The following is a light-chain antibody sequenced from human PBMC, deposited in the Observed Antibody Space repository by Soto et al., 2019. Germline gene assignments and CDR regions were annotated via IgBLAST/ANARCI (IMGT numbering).Light chain of an antibody. J-gene: IGKJ2*01. CDR2: QAS. CDR3: QQYNSYSYV. Sequence: DIKMTQSPSTLSASVGDRVTITCRASQSSSAWLAWYQQKPGKAPKLLIYQASNLVKGVPSRFSGSGSGTEFTLTISSLQPDDFATYYCQQYNSYSYVFGQGTKLEI. CDR1: QSSSAW. V-gene: IGKV1-5*03.